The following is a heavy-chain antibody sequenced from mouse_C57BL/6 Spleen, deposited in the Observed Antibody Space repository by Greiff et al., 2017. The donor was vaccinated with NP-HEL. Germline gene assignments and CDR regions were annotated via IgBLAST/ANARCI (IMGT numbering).Heavy chain of an antibody. D-gene: IGHD2-3*01. Sequence: LMEPGASVKIPCKASGYTFTDYNMDWVKQSHGKSLEWIGDINPNNGGTIYNQKFKGKATLTVDKSSSTAYMELRSLTSEDTAVYYCARIYDGYYRNAMDYWGQGTSVTVSS. CDR2: INPNNGGT. CDR3: ARIYDGYYRNAMDY. V-gene: IGHV1-18*01. J-gene: IGHJ4*01. CDR1: GYTFTDYN.